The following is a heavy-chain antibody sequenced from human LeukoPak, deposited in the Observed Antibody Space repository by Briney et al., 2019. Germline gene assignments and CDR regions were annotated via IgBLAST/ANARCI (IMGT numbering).Heavy chain of an antibody. CDR1: GFTFSSYS. J-gene: IGHJ4*02. V-gene: IGHV3-21*04. CDR2: ISSSSSYI. D-gene: IGHD3-22*01. CDR3: AKGGYYDSSGSFYFDY. Sequence: GGSLRLSCAASGFTFSSYSMNWVRQAPGKGLEWVSSISSSSSYICYADSVKGRFTISRDNSKNTLYVQVNSLGTEDTAAYYCAKGGYYDSSGSFYFDYWGQGTLVTVSS.